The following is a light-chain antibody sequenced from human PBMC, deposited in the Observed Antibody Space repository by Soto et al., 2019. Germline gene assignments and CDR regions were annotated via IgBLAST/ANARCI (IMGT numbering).Light chain of an antibody. CDR1: SSDVGGYNY. CDR2: DVS. CDR3: CSYAGSYTYVV. Sequence: QSALTQPRSVSGSPGQSVTISCTGTSSDVGGYNYVSWYQQHPGKAPQLMIYDVSKRPSGVPDRFSGSKSGNTASLTISGLQDEDEADYYCCSYAGSYTYVVFGGGTKLTVL. J-gene: IGLJ2*01. V-gene: IGLV2-11*01.